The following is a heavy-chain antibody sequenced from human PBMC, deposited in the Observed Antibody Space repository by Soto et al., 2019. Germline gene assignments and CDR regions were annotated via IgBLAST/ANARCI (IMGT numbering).Heavy chain of an antibody. CDR3: ARDLSGGMDV. V-gene: IGHV4-4*02. CDR1: GGSISTSNW. J-gene: IGHJ6*02. CDR2: VYRTGST. D-gene: IGHD1-26*01. Sequence: SETLSLTCAVSGGSISTSNWWSWVRQPPGKGLEWIGEVYRTGSTNYNPSLESRLTISVDKSKNQFSLKLSSVTAADTAVYYCARDLSGGMDVWGQGTTVTVSS.